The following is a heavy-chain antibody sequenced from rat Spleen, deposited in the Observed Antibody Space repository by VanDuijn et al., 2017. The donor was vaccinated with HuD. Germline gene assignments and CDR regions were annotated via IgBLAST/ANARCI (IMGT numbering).Heavy chain of an antibody. CDR2: ISYDGSST. V-gene: IGHV5-7*01. D-gene: IGHD1-2*01. CDR3: ARREFITIAALAF. Sequence: EVQLVESGGGLVQPGRSLKLSCAASGFTFSDYNMAWVRQAPKKGLEWVATISYDGSSTYYRYSVKGRFTISRDNAKSTLYLQMDSLRSEDTATYYCARREFITIAALAFWGPGTMVTVSS. CDR1: GFTFSDYN. J-gene: IGHJ1*01.